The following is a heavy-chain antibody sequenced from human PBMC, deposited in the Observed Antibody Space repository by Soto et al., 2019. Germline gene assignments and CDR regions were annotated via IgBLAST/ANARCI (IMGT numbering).Heavy chain of an antibody. CDR2: INPNRGNK. D-gene: IGHD3-10*01. CDR3: ARGRASGSYYLLDY. J-gene: IGHJ4*02. Sequence: GASVKVSCKASGNTFTSYDINWVRQATGHGLAWMGWINPNRGNKGYAQKLQDRATMNRDTARRTAYMAVSRLRSDDTAVYYCARGRASGSYYLLDYWGQGTLVTVSS. CDR1: GNTFTSYD. V-gene: IGHV1-8*01.